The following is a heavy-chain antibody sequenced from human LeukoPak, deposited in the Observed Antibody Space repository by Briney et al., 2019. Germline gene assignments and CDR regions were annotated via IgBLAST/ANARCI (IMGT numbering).Heavy chain of an antibody. D-gene: IGHD6-19*01. CDR3: AGGTYSSGRCGVFDI. CDR1: GFTLSSSPA. J-gene: IGHJ3*02. CDR2: VSADGNSK. V-gene: IGHV3-30-3*01. Sequence: PGRSLRLSCAASGFTLSSSPAMHWVRQAPGKGLEWVAAVSADGNSKFFADSVKGRFTISSDIPKNALHLEMNSLRLEDTAVYYCAGGTYSSGRCGVFDIWGQGTMVTVCS.